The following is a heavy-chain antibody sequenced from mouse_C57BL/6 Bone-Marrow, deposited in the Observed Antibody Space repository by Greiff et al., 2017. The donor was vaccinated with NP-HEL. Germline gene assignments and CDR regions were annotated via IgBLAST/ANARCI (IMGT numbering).Heavy chain of an antibody. CDR2: ISDGGSYT. J-gene: IGHJ4*01. D-gene: IGHD1-1*01. CDR1: GFTFSSYA. CDR3: ARVGGLLLLSYAMDY. Sequence: EVKLVESGGGLVKPGGSLKLSCAASGFTFSSYAMSWVRQTPEKRLEWVATISDGGSYTYYPDNVKGRFTISRDNAKNNLYLQMSHLKSEDTAMYYCARVGGLLLLSYAMDYWGQGTSVPVPS. V-gene: IGHV5-4*03.